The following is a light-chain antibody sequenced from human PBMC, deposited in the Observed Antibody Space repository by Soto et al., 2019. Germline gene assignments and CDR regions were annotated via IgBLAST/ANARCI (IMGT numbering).Light chain of an antibody. J-gene: IGLJ1*01. CDR2: EAS. Sequence: QSALTQPASVSGSPGQSITISCTGTSSDVGSHNLVSWYQHYPGKAPKLVIFEASKRPSGVSNRFSGSKSGSTASLTISGLQAEDDADYYCCSHAVGSTYVFGTGTTLPVL. CDR1: SSDVGSHNL. V-gene: IGLV2-23*01. CDR3: CSHAVGSTYV.